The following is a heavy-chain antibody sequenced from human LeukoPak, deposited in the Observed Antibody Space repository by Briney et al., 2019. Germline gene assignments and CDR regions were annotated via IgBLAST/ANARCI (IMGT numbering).Heavy chain of an antibody. CDR3: ARDLGPFDAFDI. CDR2: IYYSGST. V-gene: IGHV4-59*01. Sequence: SETLSLTCTVSGGSISSYYWSWIRQPPVKGLEWIGYIYYSGSTNYNPSLKSRVTISVDTSKNQFSLKLSPVTAADTAVYYCARDLGPFDAFDIWGQGTMVTVSS. J-gene: IGHJ3*02. CDR1: GGSISSYY.